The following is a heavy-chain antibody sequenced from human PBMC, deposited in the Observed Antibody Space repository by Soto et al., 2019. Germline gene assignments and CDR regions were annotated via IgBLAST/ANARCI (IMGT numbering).Heavy chain of an antibody. CDR3: AAPGGHDYGDYGTTKLAS. CDR1: GGTFSSYA. J-gene: IGHJ5*02. Sequence: QVQLVQSGAEVKKPGSSVKVSCKASGGTFSSYAISWVRQAPGQGLEWMGGIIPIFGTANYAQKFQGRVTITADDSTSTAYMELSSLRSEDTAVYYCAAPGGHDYGDYGTTKLASWGQGTLVTVSS. V-gene: IGHV1-69*12. CDR2: IIPIFGTA. D-gene: IGHD4-17*01.